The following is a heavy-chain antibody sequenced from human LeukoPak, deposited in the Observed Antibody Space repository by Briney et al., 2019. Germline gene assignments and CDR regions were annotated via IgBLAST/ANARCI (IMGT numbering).Heavy chain of an antibody. D-gene: IGHD3-9*01. CDR3: ARGGVRYFNAMDV. CDR2: INSDESST. V-gene: IGHV3-74*01. Sequence: GGSLRLSCAASGFTFSSYWIHWVRQAPGKGLGWVSRINSDESSTIYADSVKGRFTISRDNAKNTLYLQMNRLSAEDTAVYYCARGGVRYFNAMDVWGKGTTVTVSS. J-gene: IGHJ6*04. CDR1: GFTFSSYW.